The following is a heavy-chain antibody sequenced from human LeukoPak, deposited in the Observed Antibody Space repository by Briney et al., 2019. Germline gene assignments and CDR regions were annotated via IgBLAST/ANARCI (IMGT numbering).Heavy chain of an antibody. J-gene: IGHJ3*02. CDR2: IYYSGST. CDR1: GGSISSYY. CDR3: ARGPYYDSSGRAFDI. Sequence: SETLSLTCTVSGGSISSYYWSWIRQPPGKGLEWIGYIYYSGSTNYTPSLKSRVTISVDTSKNQFSLKLSSVTAADTAVYYCARGPYYDSSGRAFDIWGQGTMVTVSS. D-gene: IGHD3-22*01. V-gene: IGHV4-59*12.